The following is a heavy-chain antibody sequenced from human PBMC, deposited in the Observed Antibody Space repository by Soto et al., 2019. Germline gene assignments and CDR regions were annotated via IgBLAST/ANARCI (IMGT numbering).Heavy chain of an antibody. CDR2: INPKSGGT. J-gene: IGHJ3*02. D-gene: IGHD1-26*01. V-gene: IGHV1-2*04. Sequence: GASVKVSCKASGYTFTGYYMHWVRQAPGQGLEWMGWINPKSGGTNYAQKFQGWVTMTRDTSISTTYMELSRLRSDDTAVYHCARERGGGATDDAAFDIWGQGTMVTVSS. CDR1: GYTFTGYY. CDR3: ARERGGGATDDAAFDI.